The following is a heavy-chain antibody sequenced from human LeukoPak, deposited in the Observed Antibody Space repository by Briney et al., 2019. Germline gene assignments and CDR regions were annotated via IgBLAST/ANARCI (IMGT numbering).Heavy chain of an antibody. D-gene: IGHD1-1*01. V-gene: IGHV3-11*01. J-gene: IGHJ3*02. Sequence: GGSLRLSCAASGFSFRDYYMTWIRQAPGKGLEWVSYISSTGSTTYYADSVKGRFTISRDNAKNSLSLQMNSLRAEDTAVYYCARASNWNDPFFDIWGQGTTVTVSS. CDR2: ISSTGSTT. CDR3: ARASNWNDPFFDI. CDR1: GFSFRDYY.